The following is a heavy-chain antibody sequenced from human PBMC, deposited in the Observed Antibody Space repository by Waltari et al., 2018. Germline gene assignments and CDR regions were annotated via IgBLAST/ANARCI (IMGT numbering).Heavy chain of an antibody. CDR3: ASARTTVTFFDY. CDR2: ISYVGSNK. CDR1: GFTFSSYA. Sequence: QVQLVESGGGVVQPGRSLRLSCAASGFTFSSYAMQWVRQAPGKGLEGVAVISYVGSNKYYADSVKGRFTISRDNSKNTLYLQMNSLRAEDTAVYYCASARTTVTFFDYWGQGTLVTVSS. D-gene: IGHD4-17*01. V-gene: IGHV3-30-3*01. J-gene: IGHJ4*02.